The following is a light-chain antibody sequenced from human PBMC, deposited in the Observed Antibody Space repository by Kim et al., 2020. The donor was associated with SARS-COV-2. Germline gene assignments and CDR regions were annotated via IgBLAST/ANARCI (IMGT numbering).Light chain of an antibody. J-gene: IGKJ2*02. CDR3: QQYASAPGT. CDR1: QTIHNNY. Sequence: LSPGERVTLSCRASQTIHNNYLAWHQQKPGQAPRFLIFGASNRAPGTPDRFSGSGSGTEFTLTINSLEPEDFAVYFCQQYASAPGTFGPGTKLEIK. V-gene: IGKV3-20*01. CDR2: GAS.